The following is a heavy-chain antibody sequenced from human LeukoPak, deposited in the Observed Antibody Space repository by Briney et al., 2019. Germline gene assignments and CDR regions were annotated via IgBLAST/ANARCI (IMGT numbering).Heavy chain of an antibody. CDR1: GGSVSRSPYY. Sequence: PSETLSLTCTVSGGSVSRSPYYWGWIRQPPGKGLEWIGNIYYSGSTYYNPSLKSRVTISVDTSKNQFSLKVTSVTAADTAVYYCAKAPPKERDFWSGYYNYMDVWGKGTTVTVSS. CDR2: IYYSGST. D-gene: IGHD3-3*01. V-gene: IGHV4-39*07. CDR3: AKAPPKERDFWSGYYNYMDV. J-gene: IGHJ6*03.